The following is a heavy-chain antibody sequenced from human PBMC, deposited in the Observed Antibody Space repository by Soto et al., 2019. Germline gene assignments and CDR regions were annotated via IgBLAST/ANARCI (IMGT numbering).Heavy chain of an antibody. CDR2: MSAYNGNT. Sequence: ASVKVSCKASGYTFTSYDINWVRQTHGQGLEWMGWMSAYNGNTSYAQKLQGRVTMTRNTSTSTAYMYLQVNSLRDEDTAVYYCARESRFLEWLSLNWFDPWGQGTLVTVSS. CDR1: GYTFTSYD. J-gene: IGHJ5*02. CDR3: ARESRFLEWLSLNWFDP. D-gene: IGHD3-3*01. V-gene: IGHV1-8*01.